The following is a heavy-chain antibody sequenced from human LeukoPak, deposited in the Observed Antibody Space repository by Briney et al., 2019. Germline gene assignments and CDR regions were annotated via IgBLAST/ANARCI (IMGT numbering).Heavy chain of an antibody. CDR3: ARTFWSRKNWYFDF. D-gene: IGHD1-14*01. J-gene: IGHJ2*01. CDR2: INPNGGST. CDR1: GYTFSNYF. V-gene: IGHV1-46*01. Sequence: ASVKVSCKASGYTFSNYFIHWVRQAPGQGFEWLGTINPNGGSTGYAENFLGRVTMTRDMSTSTVYMELSSLRFEDTAVYYCARTFWSRKNWYFDFWGRGTLVTVAS.